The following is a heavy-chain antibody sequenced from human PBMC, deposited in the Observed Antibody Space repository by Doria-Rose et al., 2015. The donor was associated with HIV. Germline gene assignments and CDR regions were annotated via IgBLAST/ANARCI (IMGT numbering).Heavy chain of an antibody. J-gene: IGHJ4*02. V-gene: IGHV2-26*01. CDR1: GVSLSSPGMG. CDR2: IFSDDER. D-gene: IGHD6-13*01. CDR3: ARIKSSRWYHKYYFDF. Sequence: ESGPVLAKPTETLTLTCTVSGVSLSSPGMGVSWIRQPPGKALEWLANIFSDDERSYKTSLKSRLTISRGTPKSQVVLTMTDMDPVDTATYYCARIKSSRWYHKYYFDFWGQGTLVIVSA.